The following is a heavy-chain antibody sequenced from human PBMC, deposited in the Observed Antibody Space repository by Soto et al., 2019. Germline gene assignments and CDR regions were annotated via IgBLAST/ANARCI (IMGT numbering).Heavy chain of an antibody. CDR1: GGSISSYD. CDR2: IYTSGST. CDR3: ARAIYSGYDPYYFDY. Sequence: PETMSLTCTVSGGSISSYDGSWIRQTAGKGLEWIGRIYTSGSTNYNPSLKSRVTMSVDTSKNQFSPKLSSVTAADTAVYYCARAIYSGYDPYYFDYWGQGTLVTVSS. V-gene: IGHV4-4*07. J-gene: IGHJ4*02. D-gene: IGHD5-12*01.